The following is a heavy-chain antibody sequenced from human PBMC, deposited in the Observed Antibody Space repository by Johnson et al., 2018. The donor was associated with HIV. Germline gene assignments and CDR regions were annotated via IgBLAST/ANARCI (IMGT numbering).Heavy chain of an antibody. D-gene: IGHD1-26*01. CDR1: GFTFSSYG. Sequence: VQLVESGGGVVQPGGSLRLSCAASGFTFSSYGMPWVRQAPGKGLEWVAFIRYDGSNKYYADSVKGRFTISRDNSKNTLYLQMNSLKTEDTAVYYCTTESASVGANYAFDIWGQGTMVTVSS. CDR3: TTESASVGANYAFDI. J-gene: IGHJ3*02. CDR2: IRYDGSNK. V-gene: IGHV3-30*02.